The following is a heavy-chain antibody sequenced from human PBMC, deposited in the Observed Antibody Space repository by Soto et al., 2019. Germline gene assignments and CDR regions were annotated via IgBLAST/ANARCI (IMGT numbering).Heavy chain of an antibody. CDR2: INAGNGNT. CDR1: GYTFTSYA. D-gene: IGHD5-12*01. J-gene: IGHJ6*02. V-gene: IGHV1-3*01. CDR3: ATMNSGYDEGAYYYYGMDV. Sequence: ASVKVSFTASGYTFTSYAMHWVRQAPGQRLEWMGWINAGNGNTKYSQKFQGRVTMTEDTSTDTAYMELSSLRSEDTAVYYCATMNSGYDEGAYYYYGMDVWGQGTTVTVSS.